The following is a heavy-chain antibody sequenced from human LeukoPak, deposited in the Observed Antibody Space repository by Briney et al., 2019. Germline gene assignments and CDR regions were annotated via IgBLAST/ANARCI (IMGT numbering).Heavy chain of an antibody. V-gene: IGHV3-30*02. Sequence: GGSLRLSCAASGFTFSSYGMHWVRQAPGKGLEWVAFIRYDGSNKYYVDSVKGRFTISRDNSKNTLYLQMNSLRAEDTAVYYCAKAIDYGDFSDYWGQGTLVTVSS. CDR1: GFTFSSYG. CDR2: IRYDGSNK. J-gene: IGHJ4*02. D-gene: IGHD4-17*01. CDR3: AKAIDYGDFSDY.